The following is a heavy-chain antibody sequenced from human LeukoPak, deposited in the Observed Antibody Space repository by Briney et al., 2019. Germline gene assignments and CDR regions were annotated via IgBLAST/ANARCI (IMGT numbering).Heavy chain of an antibody. J-gene: IGHJ6*02. CDR3: ARSRLVEMATMDV. V-gene: IGHV1-18*01. CDR1: GYTFRSYV. CDR2: MSGFNGNT. D-gene: IGHD5-24*01. Sequence: ASVKVSCEASGYTFRSYVISCGRQAPGQGLEWRGWMSGFNGNTNYAQKFQGRVTMTTDTSTSTAYMELRSLRSDDTAVYYCARSRLVEMATMDVWGQGTMVTVSS.